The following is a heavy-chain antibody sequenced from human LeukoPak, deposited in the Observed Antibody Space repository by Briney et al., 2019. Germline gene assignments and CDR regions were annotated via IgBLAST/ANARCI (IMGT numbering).Heavy chain of an antibody. CDR1: GLTFSEYW. V-gene: IGHV3-30*18. Sequence: GGSLRLSCAASGLTFSEYWTAWVRQAPGKGLEWVAVISYDGSNKYYADSVKGRFTISRDNSKNTLYLQMNSLRAEDTAVYYCAKDQPPPRGGLRSGVDYWGQGTLVTVSS. CDR2: ISYDGSNK. J-gene: IGHJ4*02. CDR3: AKDQPPPRGGLRSGVDY. D-gene: IGHD3-16*01.